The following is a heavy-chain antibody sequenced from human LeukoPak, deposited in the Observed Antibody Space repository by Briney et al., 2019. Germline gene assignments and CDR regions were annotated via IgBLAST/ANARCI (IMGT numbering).Heavy chain of an antibody. D-gene: IGHD3-22*01. CDR3: AREYDSSGYDNWFDP. CDR2: MNPNSGNT. CDR1: GYTFTSYD. J-gene: IGHJ5*02. V-gene: IGHV1-8*01. Sequence: ASVKVSCKASGYTFTSYDINWVRQATGQGLEWMGWMNPNSGNTGYAQEFQGRVTMTRNTSISTAYMELSSLRSEDTAVYYCAREYDSSGYDNWFDPWGQGTLVTVSS.